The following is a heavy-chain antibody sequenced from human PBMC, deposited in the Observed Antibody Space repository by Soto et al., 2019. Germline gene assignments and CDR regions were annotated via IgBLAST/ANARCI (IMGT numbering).Heavy chain of an antibody. V-gene: IGHV1-58*01. CDR3: AAERIAAAGDHFDY. D-gene: IGHD6-13*01. CDR1: GFTFTSSA. J-gene: IGHJ4*02. Sequence: SVKVSCKASGFTFTSSAVQWVRQARGQRLEWIGWIVVGSGNTNYAQKFQERVTITRDMSTSTAYMELSSLRSEDTAVYYCAAERIAAAGDHFDYWGQGTLVTVSS. CDR2: IVVGSGNT.